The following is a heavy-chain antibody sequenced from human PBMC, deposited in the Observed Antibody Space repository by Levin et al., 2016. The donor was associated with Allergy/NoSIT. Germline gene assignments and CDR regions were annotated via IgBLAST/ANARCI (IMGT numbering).Heavy chain of an antibody. D-gene: IGHD2-2*01. Sequence: LSLTCAASGFTFSSYSMNWVRQAPGKGLEWVSSISSSSSYIYYADSVKGRFTISRDNAKNSLYLQMNSLRAEDTAVYYCAYGVVPAADYYYYYGMDVWGQGTTVTVSS. J-gene: IGHJ6*02. CDR1: GFTFSSYS. CDR3: AYGVVPAADYYYYYGMDV. V-gene: IGHV3-21*01. CDR2: ISSSSSYI.